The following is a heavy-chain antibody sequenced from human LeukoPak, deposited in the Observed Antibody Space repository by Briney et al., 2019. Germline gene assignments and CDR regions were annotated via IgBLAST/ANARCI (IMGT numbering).Heavy chain of an antibody. V-gene: IGHV3-30-3*01. CDR2: ISYDGSNK. CDR1: GFTFSSYA. Sequence: GGSLRLSCAASGFTFSSYAMHWVRQAPGKGLEWVAVISYDGSNKYYADSVKGRFTISRDNSKNTLYLQMNSLRAEDTAVYYCARDRYYDSSGPFDYWGQGTLVTVSS. CDR3: ARDRYYDSSGPFDY. D-gene: IGHD3-22*01. J-gene: IGHJ4*02.